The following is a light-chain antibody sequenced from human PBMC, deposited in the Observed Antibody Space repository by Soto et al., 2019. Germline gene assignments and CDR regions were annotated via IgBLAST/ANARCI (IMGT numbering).Light chain of an antibody. CDR2: DAS. CDR1: QRVRSY. J-gene: IGKJ5*01. Sequence: EIVLTQSPATLSLSPGERATLSYRASQRVRSYLAWYQQKPGQAPRLLLYDASNRATGIPARFSGSGSGTDFTLTISSLEPEDFAVYYCQQRSNWPPITFGQGTRLEI. V-gene: IGKV3-11*01. CDR3: QQRSNWPPIT.